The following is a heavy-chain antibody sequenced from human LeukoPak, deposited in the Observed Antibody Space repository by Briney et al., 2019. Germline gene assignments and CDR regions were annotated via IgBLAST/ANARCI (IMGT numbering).Heavy chain of an antibody. D-gene: IGHD3-16*01. V-gene: IGHV1-18*01. Sequence: GASLKVSCTPSGYTFTRNGISWMRQAPGQGLEWMGWVSANSGNTNYAQKFQGRVTMTADTSTSTAYMELRSLRSDDTAVYYCARDVNYAFDYWGQGTLVTVSS. CDR1: GYTFTRNG. CDR2: VSANSGNT. CDR3: ARDVNYAFDY. J-gene: IGHJ4*02.